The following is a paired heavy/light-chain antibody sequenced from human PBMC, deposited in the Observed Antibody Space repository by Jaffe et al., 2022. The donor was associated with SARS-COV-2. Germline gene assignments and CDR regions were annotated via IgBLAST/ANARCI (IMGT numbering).Heavy chain of an antibody. J-gene: IGHJ5*02. CDR1: GYTFINYY. CDR3: TRCSSGHCYQNWFDP. Sequence: QVHLVQSGAEVRRPGASVKVSCKASGYTFINYYMHWVRQAPGQGLEWMGIINPSSGSTSYPQKFQGRVTMTVDTSTSTVYMELSSLTSEDTAVYYCTRCSSGHCYQNWFDPWGQGTLVTVSS. D-gene: IGHD2-21*02. V-gene: IGHV1-46*01. CDR2: INPSSGST.
Light chain of an antibody. CDR2: GAS. V-gene: IGKV3-15*01. CDR1: QSINNN. J-gene: IGKJ1*01. CDR3: QQYNNWPPET. Sequence: EIVLTQSPATLSVSPGERATLSCRASQSINNNLAWYQQKPGQAPRVLIYGASTRATGVPARFSGSGSGTEFTLTISSPQSEDSAVYYCQQYNNWPPETFGQGTKVEIK.